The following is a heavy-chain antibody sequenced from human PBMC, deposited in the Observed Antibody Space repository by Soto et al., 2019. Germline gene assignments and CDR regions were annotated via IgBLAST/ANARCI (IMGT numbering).Heavy chain of an antibody. J-gene: IGHJ4*02. CDR2: ISGSGGST. CDR1: GFTFSSYA. Sequence: GGSLRLSCAASGFTFSSYAMSWVRQAPGKGLEWVSAISGSGGSTYYADSVKGRFTISRDNSKNTLYLQMNSLRAEDTAVYYCAKSYSPRDGYTKYFDYWGQGTLVTVSS. D-gene: IGHD5-12*01. V-gene: IGHV3-23*01. CDR3: AKSYSPRDGYTKYFDY.